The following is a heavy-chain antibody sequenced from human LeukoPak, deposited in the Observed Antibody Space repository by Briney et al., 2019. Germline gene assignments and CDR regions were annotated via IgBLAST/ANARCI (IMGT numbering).Heavy chain of an antibody. J-gene: IGHJ4*02. V-gene: IGHV4-39*07. CDR2: IYYSGST. Sequence: SETLSLTCAVSGASISGSAYYWGWIRQPPGKGLEWIGNIYYSGSTYYNASLQSRVIISIDTSKNQFSLKLSSVTAADTAVYYCARGGNTKWDLPTISYWGQGTLVTVSS. CDR1: GASISGSAYY. D-gene: IGHD1-26*01. CDR3: ARGGNTKWDLPTISY.